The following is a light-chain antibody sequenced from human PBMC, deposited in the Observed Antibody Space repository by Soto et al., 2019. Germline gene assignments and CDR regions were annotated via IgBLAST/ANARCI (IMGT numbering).Light chain of an antibody. CDR1: SSDVGGYNY. CDR2: EVS. Sequence: QSALTQPASVSGSPGQSITISCTGTSSDVGGYNYVSWYQQHPGKAPKLMIYEVSNRPSGVSNRVSGSKSGNTASLTISGLQAEDDADYYCSSYTSSTTPDVFGTGTKVTVL. V-gene: IGLV2-14*01. J-gene: IGLJ1*01. CDR3: SSYTSSTTPDV.